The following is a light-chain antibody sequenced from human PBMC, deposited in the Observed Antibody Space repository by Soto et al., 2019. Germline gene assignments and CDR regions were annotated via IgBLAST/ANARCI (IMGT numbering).Light chain of an antibody. V-gene: IGKV3-20*01. Sequence: EIVLTQSPGTLSLSPGERATFSCRASQSVSSSYLAWYQQKPGQAPRLLIYGASSRATGIPDRFSGSGSGTDFTLTISRLEPEDFAVYYCQQYGSWTFGQGTKVEIK. J-gene: IGKJ1*01. CDR3: QQYGSWT. CDR2: GAS. CDR1: QSVSSSY.